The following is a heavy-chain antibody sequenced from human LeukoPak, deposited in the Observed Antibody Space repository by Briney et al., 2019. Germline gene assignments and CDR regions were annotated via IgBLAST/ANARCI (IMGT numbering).Heavy chain of an antibody. V-gene: IGHV3-53*01. J-gene: IGHJ4*02. CDR2: IYSGGAT. D-gene: IGHD6-25*01. Sequence: GGSLRLSCAASGFPVSSNYMTWVRQAPGKGLEWVSIIYSGGATYYADSVKGRFTISRDHSKNTLWLQMNSLRAEDTAVYYCARVRFLYSSGFSYFFDYWGQGTLVTVSS. CDR1: GFPVSSNY. CDR3: ARVRFLYSSGFSYFFDY.